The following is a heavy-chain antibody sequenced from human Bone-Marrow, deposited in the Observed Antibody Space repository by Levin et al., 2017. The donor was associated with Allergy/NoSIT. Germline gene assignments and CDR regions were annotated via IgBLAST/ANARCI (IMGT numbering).Heavy chain of an antibody. D-gene: IGHD2-21*02. V-gene: IGHV5-51*01. Sequence: MPGGSLRLSCKGSGYRFNYEWIAWVRQMPGQGLQYMGIIYPDDSDTRYSPSFQGQVTISVDKSINTAFLQWSSLKASDTAIYYCARRALRQVTDPIDAFDFWGQGTVVTVSS. CDR2: IYPDDSDT. CDR3: ARRALRQVTDPIDAFDF. J-gene: IGHJ3*01. CDR1: GYRFNYEW.